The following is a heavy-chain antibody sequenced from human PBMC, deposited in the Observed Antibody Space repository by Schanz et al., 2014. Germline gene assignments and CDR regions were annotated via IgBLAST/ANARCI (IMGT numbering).Heavy chain of an antibody. CDR2: ISSSSSYT. Sequence: VQLVESGGGVVQPGRSLRLSCAASGFTFSSYGMHWVRQAPGKGLEWVSYISSSSSYTNYADSVKGRFTISRDNAKNSLYLQMNSLRAEDTAVYYCARDDNHLDYWGQGSLVTVSS. J-gene: IGHJ4*02. CDR1: GFTFSSYG. CDR3: ARDDNHLDY. D-gene: IGHD1-1*01. V-gene: IGHV3-21*05.